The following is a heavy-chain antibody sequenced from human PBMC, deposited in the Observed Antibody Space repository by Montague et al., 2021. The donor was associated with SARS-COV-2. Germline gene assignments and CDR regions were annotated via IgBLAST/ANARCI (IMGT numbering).Heavy chain of an antibody. CDR2: INHSGST. D-gene: IGHD5-12*01. CDR3: ARGPTNNIGMVATRLDY. V-gene: IGHV4-34*01. J-gene: IGHJ4*02. Sequence: SETLSLTCAVYGGSFSGYYWNWIRQPPGKGLEWIGEINHSGSTNXNPSLKSRVTISVDTSNNQFFLKLTSVTAADTAVYYCARGPTNNIGMVATRLDYWGQGTLVTVSS. CDR1: GGSFSGYY.